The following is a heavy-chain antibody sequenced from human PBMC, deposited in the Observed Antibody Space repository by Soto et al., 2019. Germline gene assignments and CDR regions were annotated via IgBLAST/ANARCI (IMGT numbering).Heavy chain of an antibody. V-gene: IGHV3-23*01. J-gene: IGHJ4*02. D-gene: IGHD2-15*01. CDR2: ISSSGGST. CDR3: AKAQGGSYFDY. CDR1: GFTFSSNA. Sequence: GGPLRLAGSASGFTFSSNAMSWVRQAPGKGLEWVSGISSSGGSTYYADSVKGRFTISRDNSKNMLYLQMNNLRAEDTAVYYCAKAQGGSYFDYWGQGTLVTVSS.